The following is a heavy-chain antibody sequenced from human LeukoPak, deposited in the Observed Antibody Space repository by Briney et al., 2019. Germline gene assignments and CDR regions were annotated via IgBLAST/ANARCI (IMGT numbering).Heavy chain of an antibody. Sequence: PGGSLRLSCAASGFXFSSYSINWVRQAPGKGLEWVAVISYDGSNKYYADSVKGRFTISRDNSKNTLYLQMNSLRLEDPAVYYCAGGWYYFDFWGRGTLVTVSS. CDR2: ISYDGSNK. CDR1: GFXFSSYS. J-gene: IGHJ4*02. V-gene: IGHV3-30*03. D-gene: IGHD6-19*01. CDR3: AGGWYYFDF.